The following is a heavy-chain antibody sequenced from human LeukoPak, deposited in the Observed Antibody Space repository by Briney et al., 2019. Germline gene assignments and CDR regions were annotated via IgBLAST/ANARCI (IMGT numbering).Heavy chain of an antibody. D-gene: IGHD2-15*01. J-gene: IGHJ1*01. CDR1: GGSIGPYY. CDR3: ARSYCSGGSCYFEYFQH. Sequence: KPSETLSLTCIISGGSIGPYYWSWIRQAAGKGPEWIGRIYTTGTADYNPSLKSRVTISVDTSRNQFSLKLSSVTAADTAVYYCARSYCSGGSCYFEYFQHWGQGTLVTVSS. CDR2: IYTTGTA. V-gene: IGHV4-4*07.